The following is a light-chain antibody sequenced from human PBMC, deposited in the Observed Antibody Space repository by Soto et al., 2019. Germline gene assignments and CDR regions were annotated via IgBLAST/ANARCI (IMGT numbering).Light chain of an antibody. Sequence: QSALTQPASVSGSPGQSITLSCTGTSSDVGGYNYVSWYQHHPGKAPKLIIYDVTNRPSEVSNPFSGSKSGNTASLTISGLQPEDEADYYCSSYTPSNTRQIVFGTGTKVTVL. CDR1: SSDVGGYNY. CDR2: DVT. CDR3: SSYTPSNTRQIV. V-gene: IGLV2-14*03. J-gene: IGLJ1*01.